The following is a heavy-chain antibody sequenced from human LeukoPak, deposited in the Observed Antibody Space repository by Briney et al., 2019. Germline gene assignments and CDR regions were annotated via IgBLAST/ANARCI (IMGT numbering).Heavy chain of an antibody. V-gene: IGHV3-7*01. D-gene: IGHD3-22*01. CDR2: IKQDGSEE. CDR3: ARAEIGYYYDSSGYYFHY. J-gene: IGHJ4*02. CDR1: GFSFSNCW. Sequence: GGSLRLSCAASGFSFSNCWMNWVRQAPGKGLEWVAIIKQDGSEEFYVDSVKGRFTISRDNAKNSLYLQMNSLRAEDTAVYYCARAEIGYYYDSSGYYFHYWGQGTLVTVSS.